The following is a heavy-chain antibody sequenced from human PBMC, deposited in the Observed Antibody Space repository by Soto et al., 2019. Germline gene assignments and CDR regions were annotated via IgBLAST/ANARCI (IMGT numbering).Heavy chain of an antibody. J-gene: IGHJ4*02. Sequence: PSETLSLTCTVSGGSISSGGYYWSWIRQHPGKGLEWIGYIYYSGSTYYNPSLKSRVTISVDTSKNQFSLKLSSVTAADTAVYYCARVFYSSSSIDYWGQGTLVTVSS. CDR3: ARVFYSSSSIDY. CDR2: IYYSGST. D-gene: IGHD6-13*01. V-gene: IGHV4-31*03. CDR1: GGSISSGGYY.